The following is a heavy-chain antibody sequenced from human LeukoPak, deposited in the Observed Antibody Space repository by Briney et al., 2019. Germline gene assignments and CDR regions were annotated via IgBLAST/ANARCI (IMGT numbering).Heavy chain of an antibody. D-gene: IGHD5-24*01. V-gene: IGHV3-9*01. CDR3: AKGPGMATVKRYLDY. Sequence: GGSLRLSCAASGFTFSDYWMHWVRQAPGKGLEWVSGLSWNSGSIDYADSVKGRFTISRDNAKNSLYLQMNSLRAEDTALYYCAKGPGMATVKRYLDYWGQGTLVTVSS. CDR2: LSWNSGSI. CDR1: GFTFSDYW. J-gene: IGHJ4*02.